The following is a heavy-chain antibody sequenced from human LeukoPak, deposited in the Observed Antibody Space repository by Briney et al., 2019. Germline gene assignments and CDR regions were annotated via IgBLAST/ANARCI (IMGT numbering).Heavy chain of an antibody. J-gene: IGHJ3*02. V-gene: IGHV3-7*01. Sequence: PGGSLRLSCAASGFTFSSYSMSWVRQAAGKGLEWVANIKRDGSEKYYVDSVKGRFTISRDNAKSSLFLQMNSLRAEDTAVYYCARDSDPVMVNDAFDIWGQGTMVTVSS. CDR3: ARDSDPVMVNDAFDI. D-gene: IGHD2-8*01. CDR2: IKRDGSEK. CDR1: GFTFSSYS.